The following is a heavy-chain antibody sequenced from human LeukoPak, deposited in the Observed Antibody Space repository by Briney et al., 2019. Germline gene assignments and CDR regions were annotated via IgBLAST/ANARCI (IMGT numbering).Heavy chain of an antibody. D-gene: IGHD1-26*01. Sequence: GGSLRLSCAASGFTFIDYHMTWIRQAPGKGLEWIAYISGGGTTTYYADSVKGRFTISRDNANNLMYLQMNSLRGEDTAVYYCARDGGSFVGDAFDVWGQGTMVTVSS. CDR3: ARDGGSFVGDAFDV. V-gene: IGHV3-11*04. CDR1: GFTFIDYH. J-gene: IGHJ3*01. CDR2: ISGGGTTT.